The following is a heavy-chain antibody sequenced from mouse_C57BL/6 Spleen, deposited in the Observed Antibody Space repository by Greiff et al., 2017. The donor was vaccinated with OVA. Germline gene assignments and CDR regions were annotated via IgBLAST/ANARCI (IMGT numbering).Heavy chain of an antibody. CDR3: ARDGIYYGNYVFDY. V-gene: IGHV5-16*01. CDR2: INYDGSST. CDR1: GFTFSDYY. Sequence: EVKLVESEGGLVQPGSSMKLSCTASGFTFSDYYMAWVRQVPEKGLEWVANINYDGSSTYYLDSLKSRFIISRDNAKNILYLQMSSLKSEDTATYYCARDGIYYGNYVFDYWGQGTTLTVSS. D-gene: IGHD2-1*01. J-gene: IGHJ2*01.